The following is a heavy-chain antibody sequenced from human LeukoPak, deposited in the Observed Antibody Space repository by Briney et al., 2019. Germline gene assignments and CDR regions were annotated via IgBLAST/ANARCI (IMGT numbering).Heavy chain of an antibody. CDR2: IYYSGST. CDR1: GGSISSSSYY. D-gene: IGHD3-22*01. J-gene: IGHJ5*02. Sequence: SETLSLTCTVSGGSISSSSYYWGWIRQPPGKGLKWIGSIYYSGSTYYNPSLKSRVTISVDTSKNQFSLQLSSVTAADTAFYYCAGLYYYDSSGFDPWGQGTLVTVSS. CDR3: AGLYYYDSSGFDP. V-gene: IGHV4-39*07.